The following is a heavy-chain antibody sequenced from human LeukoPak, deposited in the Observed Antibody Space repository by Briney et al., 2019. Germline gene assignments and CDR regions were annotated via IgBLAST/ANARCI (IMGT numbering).Heavy chain of an antibody. J-gene: IGHJ6*04. CDR1: GGTFSSYA. Sequence: SVKVSCKASGGTFSSYAISWVRQAPGKGLEWMGGIIPIFATANYAQKFQGRVTITADKSTSTAYMELSSLRSEDTAVYYCASPYCSSTSCRSVGWRGYYYGMDVWGKRTTVTVSS. CDR3: ASPYCSSTSCRSVGWRGYYYGMDV. V-gene: IGHV1-69*06. D-gene: IGHD2-2*01. CDR2: IIPIFATA.